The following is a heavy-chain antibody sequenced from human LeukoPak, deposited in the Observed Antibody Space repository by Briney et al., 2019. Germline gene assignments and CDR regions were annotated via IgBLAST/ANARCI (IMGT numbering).Heavy chain of an antibody. CDR2: MWYDGSNK. CDR1: GFTFNSYG. J-gene: IGHJ4*02. D-gene: IGHD2-2*01. Sequence: GGSLRLSCAASGFTFNSYGMHWVCLAPATGLGWVAAMWYDGSNKYYADSVYSRFTISRDDSKNTLYPQMNSPRTEDNAMYYCARGVPPVMKFYLDDRGQGTLV. V-gene: IGHV3-33*01. CDR3: ARGVPPVMKFYLDD.